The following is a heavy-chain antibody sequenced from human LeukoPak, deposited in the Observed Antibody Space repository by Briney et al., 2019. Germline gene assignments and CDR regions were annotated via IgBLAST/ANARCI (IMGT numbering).Heavy chain of an antibody. Sequence: GGSLRLSCAASGFTFSSYEMNWVRQAPGKGLEWVSYISSSGSTIYYADSVKGRFTISRDNAKNSLYLQMNSLRAEDTAVYYCARGAHYVHYYYMDVWGKGTTVTVSS. CDR3: ARGAHYVHYYYMDV. CDR1: GFTFSSYE. J-gene: IGHJ6*03. V-gene: IGHV3-48*03. D-gene: IGHD3-16*01. CDR2: ISSSGSTI.